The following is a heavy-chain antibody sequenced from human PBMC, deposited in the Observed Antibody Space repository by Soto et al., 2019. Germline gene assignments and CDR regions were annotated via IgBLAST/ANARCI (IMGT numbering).Heavy chain of an antibody. V-gene: IGHV1-18*04. Sequence: ASVKVSCKASGYTFTSYGISWVRQAPGQGLEWMGWISAYNGNTNYAQKLQGRVTMTTDTSTSTAYMELRSLRSDDTAVYYCARGPGYSYGFTPDSYYYGMDVWGQGXTVTVYS. CDR2: ISAYNGNT. CDR3: ARGPGYSYGFTPDSYYYGMDV. CDR1: GYTFTSYG. J-gene: IGHJ6*02. D-gene: IGHD5-18*01.